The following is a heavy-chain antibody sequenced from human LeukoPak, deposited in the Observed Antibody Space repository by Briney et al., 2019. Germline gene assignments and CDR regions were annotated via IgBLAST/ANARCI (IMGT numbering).Heavy chain of an antibody. CDR2: IWYDGSNK. CDR3: ARAPSYDSSGYGYFDY. V-gene: IGHV3-33*01. Sequence: PGGSLRLSCAASGFTFSSYGMHWVRQAPGKGLEWAAVIWYDGSNKYYADSVKGRFTISRDNSKNTLYLQMNSLRAEDAAVYYCARAPSYDSSGYGYFDYWGQGTLVTVSS. J-gene: IGHJ4*02. D-gene: IGHD3-22*01. CDR1: GFTFSSYG.